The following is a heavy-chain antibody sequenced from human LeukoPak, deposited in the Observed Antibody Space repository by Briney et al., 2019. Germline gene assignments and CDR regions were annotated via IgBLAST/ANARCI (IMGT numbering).Heavy chain of an antibody. CDR3: AKRFLEWFDY. CDR2: ISSSGSTI. V-gene: IGHV3-48*03. D-gene: IGHD3-3*01. J-gene: IGHJ4*02. Sequence: GGSLRLSCAASGFTFSSYEMNWVRQAPGKGLEWVSYISSSGSTIYYADSVKGRFTISRDNAKSSLYLQMNSLRAEDTAVYYCAKRFLEWFDYWGQETLVTVSS. CDR1: GFTFSSYE.